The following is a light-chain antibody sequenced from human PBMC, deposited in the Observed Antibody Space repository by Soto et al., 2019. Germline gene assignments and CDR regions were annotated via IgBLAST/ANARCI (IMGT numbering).Light chain of an antibody. Sequence: EIVLTQSPATLSLSPGESATLSCRASQSVSSYLAWYRQIPGQAPRLLIYDASNRATGIPARFSGSGSGTDFTLTISSLEPEDFAVYYCQERSKWPPTFGQGTRLEIK. J-gene: IGKJ5*01. V-gene: IGKV3-11*01. CDR2: DAS. CDR1: QSVSSY. CDR3: QERSKWPPT.